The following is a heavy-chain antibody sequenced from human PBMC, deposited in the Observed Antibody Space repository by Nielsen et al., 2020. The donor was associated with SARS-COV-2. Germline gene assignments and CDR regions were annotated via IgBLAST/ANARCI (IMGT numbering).Heavy chain of an antibody. Sequence: GESLKISCGASGFTISSSFMSWIRQAPGKGLEWVAVISYDGSNKYYADSVKGRFTISRDNSKNTLNLQMNSLRAEDTAVYYCASDSNSYNYYYYYGMDVWGQGTTVTVSS. CDR3: ASDSNSYNYYYYYGMDV. V-gene: IGHV3-30*03. CDR2: ISYDGSNK. D-gene: IGHD2-2*01. J-gene: IGHJ6*02. CDR1: GFTISSSF.